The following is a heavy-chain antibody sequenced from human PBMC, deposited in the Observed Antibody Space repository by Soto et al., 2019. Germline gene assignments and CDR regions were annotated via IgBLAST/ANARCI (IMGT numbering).Heavy chain of an antibody. CDR2: IKQDGSQK. D-gene: IGHD6-13*01. V-gene: IGHV3-7*01. CDR1: GFTFSNYW. CDR3: ATMLPMAAAGAPYWLDP. Sequence: EVQLVESGGGWVQPGGSLRLSCAASGFTFSNYWMSWVRQAPGKGLEWVANIKQDGSQKYYVDSVKGRFTISRDNAKNSLYLEMNSLSAEETVVYSCATMLPMAAAGAPYWLDPWGQGTLVNVSS. J-gene: IGHJ5*02.